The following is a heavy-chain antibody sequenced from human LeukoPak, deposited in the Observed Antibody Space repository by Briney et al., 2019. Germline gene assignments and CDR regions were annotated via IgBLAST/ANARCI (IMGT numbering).Heavy chain of an antibody. CDR2: IYYSGST. CDR1: GGSISSSSYY. V-gene: IGHV4-39*07. J-gene: IGHJ3*01. CDR3: ARASSFDF. Sequence: SETLSLTCTVSGGSISSSSYYWGWLRQPPGKGLEWIGSIYYSGSTYYNPSLKSRVTISVDTSKNQFSLKLNSVTAADTAVYYCARASSFDFWGQGTMVTVSS. D-gene: IGHD3-10*01.